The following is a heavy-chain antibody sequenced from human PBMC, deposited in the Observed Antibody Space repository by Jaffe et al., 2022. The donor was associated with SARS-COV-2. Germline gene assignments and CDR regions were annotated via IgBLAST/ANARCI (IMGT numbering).Heavy chain of an antibody. CDR2: IKQDGSEK. CDR1: GFTFSSYW. V-gene: IGHV3-7*01. D-gene: IGHD5-12*01. J-gene: IGHJ4*02. CDR3: AREYSGYDFRAGTLDY. Sequence: EVQLVESGGGLVQPGGSLRLSCAASGFTFSSYWMSWVRQAPGKGLEWVANIKQDGSEKYYVDSVKGRFTISRDNAKNSLYLQMNSLRAEDTAVYYCAREYSGYDFRAGTLDYWGQGTLVTVSS.